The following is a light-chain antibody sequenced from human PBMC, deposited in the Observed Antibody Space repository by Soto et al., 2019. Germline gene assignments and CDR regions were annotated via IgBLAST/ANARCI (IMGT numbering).Light chain of an antibody. J-gene: IGKJ5*01. V-gene: IGKV3-15*01. CDR2: GAS. Sequence: EIVLTQSPGTLSLSPGQGATLSCRASQSLSSIYLAWYQQKPGQAPRLLIYGASTRATGIPARFSGSGSGTEFTLTVSSLQSEDFAVYYCQQYNTWRSISFGQGTRLEIK. CDR3: QQYNTWRSIS. CDR1: QSLSSIY.